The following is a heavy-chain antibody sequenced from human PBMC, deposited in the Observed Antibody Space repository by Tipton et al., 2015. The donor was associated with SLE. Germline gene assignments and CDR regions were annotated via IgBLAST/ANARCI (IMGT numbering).Heavy chain of an antibody. Sequence: SLRLSCAASGFTFSSYEMNWVRQAPGKGLEWVSYISSSSSYIYYADSVKGRFTISRDNAKNSLYLQMNSLRAEDTAVYYCARVSYYDFWSGYPYPYYYYYYMDVWGKGTTVTVSS. CDR1: GFTFSSYE. D-gene: IGHD3-3*01. CDR3: ARVSYYDFWSGYPYPYYYYYYMDV. CDR2: ISSSSSYI. J-gene: IGHJ6*03. V-gene: IGHV3-21*05.